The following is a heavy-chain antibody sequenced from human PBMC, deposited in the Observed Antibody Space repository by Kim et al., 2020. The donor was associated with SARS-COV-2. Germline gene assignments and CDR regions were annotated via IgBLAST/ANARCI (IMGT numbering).Heavy chain of an antibody. V-gene: IGHV1-3*01. CDR1: GYTFTSYA. CDR3: ATNRGLVPQVYYYGMDV. D-gene: IGHD6-6*01. J-gene: IGHJ6*02. CDR2: INAGNGNT. Sequence: ASVKVSCKASGYTFTSYAMHWVRQAPGQRLEWMGWINAGNGNTKYSQKFQGRVTITRDTSASTAYMELSSLRSEDTAVYYCATNRGLVPQVYYYGMDVWGQGTTVTVSS.